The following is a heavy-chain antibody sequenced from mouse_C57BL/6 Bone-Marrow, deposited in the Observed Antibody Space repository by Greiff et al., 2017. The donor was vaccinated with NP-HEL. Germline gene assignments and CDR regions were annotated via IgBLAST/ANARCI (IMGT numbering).Heavy chain of an antibody. Sequence: QVQLKQPGAELVMPGASVKLSCKASGYTFTSYWMHWVKQRPGQGLEWIGEIDPSDSYTNYNQKFKGKSTLTVDKSSSTAYMQLSSLTSEDSAVYYCAREGGSSYAMDYWGQGTSVTVSS. D-gene: IGHD1-1*01. V-gene: IGHV1-69*01. J-gene: IGHJ4*01. CDR2: IDPSDSYT. CDR3: AREGGSSYAMDY. CDR1: GYTFTSYW.